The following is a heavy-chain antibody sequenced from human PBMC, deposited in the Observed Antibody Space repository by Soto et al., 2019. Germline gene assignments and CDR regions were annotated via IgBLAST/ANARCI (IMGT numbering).Heavy chain of an antibody. D-gene: IGHD3-10*01. J-gene: IGHJ6*03. Sequence: PSETLSLTCTVSGGSIISYCWSWIRQPPGKGLEWIGYIYYSGSTNYNPSLKSRVTISVDTSKNQFSLKLSSVTAADTAVYYCARVTMVRGVIPYYYYMDVWGKGTTVTVSS. CDR2: IYYSGST. CDR1: GGSIISYC. V-gene: IGHV4-59*01. CDR3: ARVTMVRGVIPYYYYMDV.